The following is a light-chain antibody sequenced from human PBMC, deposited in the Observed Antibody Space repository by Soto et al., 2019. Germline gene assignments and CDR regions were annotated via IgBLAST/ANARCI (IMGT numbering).Light chain of an antibody. J-gene: IGKJ5*01. Sequence: EIVLTQSPGTLSLSPGARATLSCRASKSVSSSYLAGYQQKPGQAPRLLIYGASSRATGIPDRFGVSGSGTDFTLTISRLEPEDCAVSYYQQDDGSPPFTCGQGTRLESK. CDR2: GAS. CDR1: KSVSSSY. CDR3: QQDDGSPPFT. V-gene: IGKV3-20*01.